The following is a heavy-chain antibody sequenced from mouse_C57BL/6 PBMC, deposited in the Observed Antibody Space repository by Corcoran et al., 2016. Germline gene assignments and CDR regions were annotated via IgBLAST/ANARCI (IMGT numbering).Heavy chain of an antibody. J-gene: IGHJ2*01. Sequence: EVQLQQSGPELVKPGASVKISCKASGYTFTDYYMNWVKQSHGKSLEWIGDINPNNGGTSYNQKFKGKATLTVDKSSSTAYMGLRSLTSEDSAVYYCATLITTVNYFDYWGQGTTLTVSS. CDR2: INPNNGGT. CDR1: GYTFTDYY. V-gene: IGHV1-26*01. D-gene: IGHD1-1*01. CDR3: ATLITTVNYFDY.